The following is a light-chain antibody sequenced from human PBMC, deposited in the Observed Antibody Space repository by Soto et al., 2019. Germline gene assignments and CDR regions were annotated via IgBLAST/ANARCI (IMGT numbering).Light chain of an antibody. CDR3: QQYSTYPIT. J-gene: IGKJ5*01. V-gene: IGKV1-5*03. CDR1: QSVTTW. Sequence: DIQLTQSPSTLSASVGDRVTITCRASQSVTTWLAWYQQKPGKAPKLLIYKASNLESGLPSRFTGSGSGTEFTLTISSLQSDDFATYYCQQYSTYPITFGQGTRREIK. CDR2: KAS.